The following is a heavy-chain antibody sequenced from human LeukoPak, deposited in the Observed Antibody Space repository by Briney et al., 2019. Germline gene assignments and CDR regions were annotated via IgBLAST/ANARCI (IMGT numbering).Heavy chain of an antibody. D-gene: IGHD3-10*01. CDR1: GGSISSYY. CDR2: IYNSGST. CDR3: ARHTRSRGVGPYWYFDL. J-gene: IGHJ2*01. V-gene: IGHV4-59*08. Sequence: SETLSLTCSVSGGSISSYYWGWIRQPPGKGLEWMAYIYNSGSTKYNPSPKKRVTISLDTSKNQLFYKLISVTTAATAVYYFARHTRSRGVGPYWYFDLSGGGADVTVSS.